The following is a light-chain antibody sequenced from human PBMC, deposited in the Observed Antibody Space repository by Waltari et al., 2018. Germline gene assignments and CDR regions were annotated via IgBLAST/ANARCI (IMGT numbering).Light chain of an antibody. J-gene: IGLJ3*02. CDR3: CSYAGSAVSV. Sequence: QSALTQTATVSGSPGQSLTISCSGTSSDIGNYNLVSWYRQHTGKAPTLIIYDVNKRPSGVSNRFSGSKSGNTAFLTISGLQTADEADYFCCSYAGSAVSVFGGGTKVTVL. CDR1: SSDIGNYNL. V-gene: IGLV2-23*02. CDR2: DVN.